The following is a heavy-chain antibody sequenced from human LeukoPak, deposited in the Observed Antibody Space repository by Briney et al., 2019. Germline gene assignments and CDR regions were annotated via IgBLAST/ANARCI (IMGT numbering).Heavy chain of an antibody. V-gene: IGHV4-34*01. Sequence: SETLSLTCAVYGGSFSGYYWSWIRQPPGKGREWIGEINHSGSTNYNPSLKSRVTISVDTSKNQFSLKLSTVPAADTAVYYCARHGCSNYWASYYYLDVWGKGTTVTVSS. D-gene: IGHD4-11*01. J-gene: IGHJ6*03. CDR3: ARHGCSNYWASYYYLDV. CDR2: INHSGST. CDR1: GGSFSGYY.